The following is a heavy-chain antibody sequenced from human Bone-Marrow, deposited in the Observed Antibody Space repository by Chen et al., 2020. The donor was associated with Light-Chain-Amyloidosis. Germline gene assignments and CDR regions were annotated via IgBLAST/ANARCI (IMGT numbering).Heavy chain of an antibody. CDR1: GFTFSAYS. V-gene: IGHV3-23*01. CDR2: ITGSASAT. D-gene: IGHD6-19*01. CDR3: ARRARISSGQFDI. J-gene: IGHJ4*02. Sequence: EVQLLESGGGLVQPGGSLRLSRSASGFTFSAYSMGWVRQAPGKGLEWVAAITGSASATDDAESVRGRFAISRDNSMNTLYLQMNSLTSDDTAVYFCARRARISSGQFDIWGRGPWSPSPQ.